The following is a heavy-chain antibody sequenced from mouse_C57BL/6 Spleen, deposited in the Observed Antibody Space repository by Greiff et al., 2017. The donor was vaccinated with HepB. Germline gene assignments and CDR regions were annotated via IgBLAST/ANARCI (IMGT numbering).Heavy chain of an antibody. J-gene: IGHJ4*01. Sequence: QVQLQQPGAELVRPGSSVKLSCKASGYTFTSYWMDWVKQRPGQGLEWIGNIYPSDSETHYNQKFKDKATLTVDKSSSTAYMQLSSLTSEDSAVYYCARSAAQARAMDYWGQGTSVTVSS. V-gene: IGHV1-61*01. CDR3: ARSAAQARAMDY. CDR2: IYPSDSET. CDR1: GYTFTSYW. D-gene: IGHD3-2*02.